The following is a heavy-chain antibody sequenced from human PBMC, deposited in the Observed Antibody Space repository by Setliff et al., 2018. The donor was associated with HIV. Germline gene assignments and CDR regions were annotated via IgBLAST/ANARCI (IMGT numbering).Heavy chain of an antibody. CDR3: ASTYCGGDCYSRYSQH. D-gene: IGHD2-21*02. CDR2: IYYSGST. Sequence: SETLSLTCTVSGGSISSHYWSWIRQPPGKGLEWIGSIYYSGSTNYNPSLKSRVTISVDTSKNQFSLKLSSVTAADTAVYYCASTYCGGDCYSRYSQHWGQGTLVTVSS. CDR1: GGSISSHY. J-gene: IGHJ1*01. V-gene: IGHV4-59*11.